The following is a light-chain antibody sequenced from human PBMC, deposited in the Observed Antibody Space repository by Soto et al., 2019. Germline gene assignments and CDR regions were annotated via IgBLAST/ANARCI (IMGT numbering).Light chain of an antibody. CDR3: QEYNNHWT. CDR1: QSIGNH. J-gene: IGKJ1*01. V-gene: IGKV1-5*01. CDR2: DAS. Sequence: DTQMTKSPSSLSESVGDRVTITCRASQSIGNHLNWYRQKPGKAPKLLIYDASTLPSGVPSRFSGSGFGTQSTLTISSLQPDDFATHYCQEYNNHWTFGQGTKVEIK.